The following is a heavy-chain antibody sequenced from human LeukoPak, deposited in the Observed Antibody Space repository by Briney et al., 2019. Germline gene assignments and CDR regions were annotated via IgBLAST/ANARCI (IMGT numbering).Heavy chain of an antibody. D-gene: IGHD2-2*01. J-gene: IGHJ4*02. V-gene: IGHV3-7*01. CDR1: GFTFSNYW. CDR2: IKQDESEK. Sequence: PSGGSLRLSCSASGFTFSNYWMSWVRQAPGKGLEWVANIKQDESEKYYVDSVKGRFTISRDNAKSSLYLQMNSLRAEDTAVYYCARALDSSSSRYQAFEEWGQGTLVTVSS. CDR3: ARALDSSSSRYQAFEE.